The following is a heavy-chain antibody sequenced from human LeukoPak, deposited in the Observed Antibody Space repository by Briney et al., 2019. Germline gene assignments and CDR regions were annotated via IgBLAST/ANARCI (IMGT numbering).Heavy chain of an antibody. Sequence: PGGSLRLSCADSGFTFSNYGIHWVRQAPGKGLEWVAVISHDGRSEFYADSVKGRFTISRDSSKNTLYLQMNSLRPEDTAVYFCARDHKAVAGTRGYFDYWGQGTLVTVSS. J-gene: IGHJ4*02. CDR2: ISHDGRSE. CDR1: GFTFSNYG. D-gene: IGHD6-19*01. CDR3: ARDHKAVAGTRGYFDY. V-gene: IGHV3-30*03.